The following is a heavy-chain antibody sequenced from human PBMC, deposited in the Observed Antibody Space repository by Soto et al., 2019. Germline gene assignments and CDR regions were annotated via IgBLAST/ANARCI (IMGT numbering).Heavy chain of an antibody. CDR2: IYPGDSDT. J-gene: IGHJ3*02. CDR3: ARPPAYYDSSGYGEFDAFDI. D-gene: IGHD3-22*01. Sequence: GESLKISCNGSGYSFTSYWICWVRQMPGKGLEWMGIIYPGDSDTRYSPSFQGQVTISADKSISTAYLQWSSLKASDTAMYYCARPPAYYDSSGYGEFDAFDIWGQGTMVTVSS. V-gene: IGHV5-51*01. CDR1: GYSFTSYW.